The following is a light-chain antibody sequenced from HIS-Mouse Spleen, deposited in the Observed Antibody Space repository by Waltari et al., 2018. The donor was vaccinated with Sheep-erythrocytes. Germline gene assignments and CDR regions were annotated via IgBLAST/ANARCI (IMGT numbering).Light chain of an antibody. Sequence: QSALTQPRSVSGSPGQSVPISCTGTSSDVGGYNYVSGYQQHPGKAPKLMIYDVSKRPSGVPDRFSGSKSGNTASLTISGLQAEDEADYYCCSYAGSYNHVFATGTKVTVL. CDR2: DVS. CDR1: SSDVGGYNY. CDR3: CSYAGSYNHV. V-gene: IGLV2-11*01. J-gene: IGLJ1*01.